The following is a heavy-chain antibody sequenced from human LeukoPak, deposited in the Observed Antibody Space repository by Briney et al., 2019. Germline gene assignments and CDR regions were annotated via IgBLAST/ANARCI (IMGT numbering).Heavy chain of an antibody. CDR1: GYTFTSYG. V-gene: IGHV1-18*01. Sequence: ASVKVSCQATGYTFTSYGISWVRQAPGQGLDWMGWSSAYNGNTNYAQKLQGRLTMTTDTSTSTAYMELRSLRSDDTAVYYCARDRGPAVAAAYWYFDLWGRGTLVTVSS. J-gene: IGHJ2*01. CDR3: ARDRGPAVAAAYWYFDL. CDR2: SSAYNGNT. D-gene: IGHD6-19*01.